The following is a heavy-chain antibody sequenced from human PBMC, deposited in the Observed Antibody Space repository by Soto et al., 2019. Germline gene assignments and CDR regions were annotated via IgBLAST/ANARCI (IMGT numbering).Heavy chain of an antibody. D-gene: IGHD2-2*01. CDR3: ARAGDLVVPAAMPIVYYYGMDV. V-gene: IGHV4-61*05. J-gene: IGHJ6*02. Sequence: SETLSLTCTVSGGSISSGGYYWSWIRLHPGKGLELIGEIYHSGSTIYNPSLKSRVTISVDKSKNQFSLKLSSLTAADTAVYYCARAGDLVVPAAMPIVYYYGMDVWGQGTTVTV. CDR1: GGSISSGGYY. CDR2: IYHSGST.